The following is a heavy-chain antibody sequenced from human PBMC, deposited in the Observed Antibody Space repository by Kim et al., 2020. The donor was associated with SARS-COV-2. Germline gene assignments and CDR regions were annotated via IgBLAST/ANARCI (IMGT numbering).Heavy chain of an antibody. CDR2: INHSGST. J-gene: IGHJ4*03. CDR1: GGSFSGYY. CDR3: ARFKEEVSMIVVVITAVSSYLDY. V-gene: IGHV4-34*01. Sequence: SETLSLTCAVYGGSFSGYYWSWIRQPPGKGLEWIGEINHSGSTNYNPSLKSRVTISVDTSKNQFSLKLSSVTAADTAVYYCARFKEEVSMIVVVITAVSSYLDYWGQGTLGTVSS. D-gene: IGHD3-22*01.